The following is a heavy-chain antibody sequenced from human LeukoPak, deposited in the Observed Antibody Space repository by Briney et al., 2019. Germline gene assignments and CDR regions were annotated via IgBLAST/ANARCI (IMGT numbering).Heavy chain of an antibody. Sequence: PSETLSLTCTVSGDSISSGSYYWSWIRQPAGKGLEWIGRIYTSGSTKYNPSLKSRVTISVDRSKNQFSLKLSSVTAADTAVYYCARMPTGKIFDYWGQGTLVTVSS. CDR1: GDSISSGSYY. D-gene: IGHD1-1*01. J-gene: IGHJ4*01. V-gene: IGHV4-61*02. CDR3: ARMPTGKIFDY. CDR2: IYTSGST.